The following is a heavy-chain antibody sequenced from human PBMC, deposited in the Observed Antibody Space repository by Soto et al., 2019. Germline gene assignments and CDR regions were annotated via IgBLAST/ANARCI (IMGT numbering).Heavy chain of an antibody. CDR1: GGSFSGYY. CDR2: INHSGTI. J-gene: IGHJ6*02. CDR3: ARADRTLVTSYSLDV. Sequence: SETLSLTCAVYGGSFSGYYWTWIRQPPGKGLEWIGEINHSGTINFNPSLKSRLTISLDTSKKHFSLKLSSVTDADTAAYYCARADRTLVTSYSLDVCGQGTTVTGSS. D-gene: IGHD2-21*02. V-gene: IGHV4-34*01.